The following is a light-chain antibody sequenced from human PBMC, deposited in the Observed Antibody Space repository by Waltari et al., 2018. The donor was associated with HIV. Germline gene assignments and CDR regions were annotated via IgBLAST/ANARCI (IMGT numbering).Light chain of an antibody. CDR1: SSDIGGSTY. CDR2: EVS. J-gene: IGLJ3*02. V-gene: IGLV2-14*01. CDR3: SSYTTSSTWV. Sequence: QSALTQPASVSGSPGPSITIPCTGTSSDIGGSTYVSWYQQQPGKAPKLMISEVSNRPSGVSNRFSGSKSGNTASLTISGLQAEDEADYYCSSYTTSSTWVFGGGTKLTVL.